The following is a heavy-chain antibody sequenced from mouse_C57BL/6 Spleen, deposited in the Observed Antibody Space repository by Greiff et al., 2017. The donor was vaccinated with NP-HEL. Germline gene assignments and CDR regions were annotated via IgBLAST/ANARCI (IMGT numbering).Heavy chain of an antibody. D-gene: IGHD2-2*01. CDR3: ANGYDEGAWFAY. J-gene: IGHJ3*01. CDR1: GYTFTSYW. V-gene: IGHV1-50*01. Sequence: QVQLQQPGAELVKPGASVKLSCKASGYTFTSYWMQWVKQRPGQGLEWIGEIDPSDSYTNYNQKFKGKATLTVDTSSSTAYMQLSSLTSEDSAVYYCANGYDEGAWFAYWGQGTLVTVSA. CDR2: IDPSDSYT.